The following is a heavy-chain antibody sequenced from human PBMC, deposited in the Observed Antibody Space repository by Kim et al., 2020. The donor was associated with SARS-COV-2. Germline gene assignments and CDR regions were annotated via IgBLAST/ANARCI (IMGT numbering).Heavy chain of an antibody. Sequence: SETLSLTCAVYGGSFSGYYWSWIRQPPGKGLEWIGEINHSGSTNYNPSLKSRVTISVDTSKNQFSLKLSSVTAADTAVYYCARAYSYGLLRRNWFDPWGQGTLVTVSS. CDR1: GGSFSGYY. D-gene: IGHD5-18*01. V-gene: IGHV4-34*01. CDR2: INHSGST. J-gene: IGHJ5*02. CDR3: ARAYSYGLLRRNWFDP.